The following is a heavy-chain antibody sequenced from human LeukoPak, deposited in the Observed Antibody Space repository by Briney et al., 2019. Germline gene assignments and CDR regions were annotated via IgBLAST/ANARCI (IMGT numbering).Heavy chain of an antibody. Sequence: GESLKIFCKGSGYSFTSYWIGWVRQMPGKGLEWMGIIYPGDSDTRYSPSFQGQVTISADKSISTAYLQWSSLKASDTAMYYCARASLTGDRAFDIWGQGTMVTVSS. CDR2: IYPGDSDT. CDR1: GYSFTSYW. V-gene: IGHV5-51*01. CDR3: ARASLTGDRAFDI. D-gene: IGHD7-27*01. J-gene: IGHJ3*02.